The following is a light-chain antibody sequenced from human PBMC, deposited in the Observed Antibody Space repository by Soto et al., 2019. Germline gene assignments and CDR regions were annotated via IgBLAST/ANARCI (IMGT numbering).Light chain of an antibody. Sequence: ETVLTQSPGTLSLSPGERATLSCRASQSIRSNYLAWYRQTPGQAPRLLIYGASNRATGIPDRFSGSGSGTDFTLIFSRLEPEDFALYYCQQYGSSPWTFGQGTKVEIK. CDR1: QSIRSNY. CDR3: QQYGSSPWT. CDR2: GAS. J-gene: IGKJ1*01. V-gene: IGKV3-20*01.